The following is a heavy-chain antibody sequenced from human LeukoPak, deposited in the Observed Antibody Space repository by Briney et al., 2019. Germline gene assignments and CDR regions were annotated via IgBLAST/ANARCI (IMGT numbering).Heavy chain of an antibody. Sequence: SETLSLTCTVSGVSISSYYWSWIRQPPGKGLEWIGYIYYSGSTNYNPSLKSRVTISVDTSKNQFSLKLSSVTAADTAVYYCARGVAAAGKIDYWGQGTLVTVSS. V-gene: IGHV4-59*01. CDR2: IYYSGST. CDR3: ARGVAAAGKIDY. J-gene: IGHJ4*02. CDR1: GVSISSYY. D-gene: IGHD6-13*01.